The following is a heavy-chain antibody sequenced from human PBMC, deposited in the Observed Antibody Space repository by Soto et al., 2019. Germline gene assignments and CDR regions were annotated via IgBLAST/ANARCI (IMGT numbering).Heavy chain of an antibody. CDR1: GFTFSSYG. D-gene: IGHD3-3*01. CDR2: ISYDGSNK. J-gene: IGHJ6*02. CDR3: GKQILLPHYDFWSGPDYYDGMAV. Sequence: GSLRLSCAASGFTFSSYGMHWVRQAPGKGLEWVAVISYDGSNKYYADSVKGRFTISRDNSKNTLYLQMNSLRAEDTAVYYCGKQILLPHYDFWSGPDYYDGMAVWRQGTTGSVS. V-gene: IGHV3-30*18.